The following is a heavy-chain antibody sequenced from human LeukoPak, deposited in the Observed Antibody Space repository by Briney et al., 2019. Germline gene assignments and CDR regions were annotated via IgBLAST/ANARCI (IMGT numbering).Heavy chain of an antibody. V-gene: IGHV1-2*02. D-gene: IGHD3-22*01. J-gene: IGHJ4*02. CDR1: GYTFTDYY. CDR2: INPNSGGT. CDR3: ARVYLGVYYYGSSGYSHLDY. Sequence: ASVKVSRKASGYTFTDYYMHWVRQAPGQGVEWMGWINPNSGGTNYAQKFQGRVTMTRDTSISTAYMELSRLRSDDTAVYYCARVYLGVYYYGSSGYSHLDYWGQGTLVTVSS.